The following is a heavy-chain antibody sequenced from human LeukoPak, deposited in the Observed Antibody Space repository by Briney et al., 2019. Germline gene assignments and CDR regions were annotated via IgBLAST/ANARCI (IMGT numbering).Heavy chain of an antibody. CDR1: GYTFTGYY. Sequence: EASVEVSCKASGYTFTGYYVHWVRQAPGQGLEWMGRINPNSGDTNYAQKFQGRVTMTRDTSISTAYMELSRLRSDDTAVYYCARDYCGGDCFPDYWCQGTLVTVSS. V-gene: IGHV1-2*06. D-gene: IGHD2-21*02. CDR2: INPNSGDT. J-gene: IGHJ4*02. CDR3: ARDYCGGDCFPDY.